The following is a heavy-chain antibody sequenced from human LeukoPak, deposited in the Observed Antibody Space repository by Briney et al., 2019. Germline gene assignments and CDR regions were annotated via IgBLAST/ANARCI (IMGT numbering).Heavy chain of an antibody. CDR3: ARSGVGAIRFDY. CDR2: IYYSGST. CDR1: GGSISSYY. J-gene: IGHJ4*02. D-gene: IGHD1-26*01. Sequence: SETLSLTCTVSGGSISSYYWSWIRQPPGKGLEWIGYIYYSGSTNYNPSLKSRVTISVDTSKNQFSLKLSSVTAADTAVYYCARSGVGAIRFDYWGQGTLVTVSS. V-gene: IGHV4-59*12.